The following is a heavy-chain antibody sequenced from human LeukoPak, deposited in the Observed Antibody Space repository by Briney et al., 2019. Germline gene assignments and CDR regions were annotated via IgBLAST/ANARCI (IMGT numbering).Heavy chain of an antibody. CDR1: GGSISSGSYY. Sequence: SQTLSLTCTVSGGSISSGSYYWSWIRQPAGKGLEWIGRIYTSGSTNYNPSLKSRVTISVDTSKNQFSLKLSSVTAADTAVYYCARSSNYYDSSGYLAGWSDPWGQGTLVTVSS. CDR2: IYTSGST. V-gene: IGHV4-61*02. D-gene: IGHD3-22*01. CDR3: ARSSNYYDSSGYLAGWSDP. J-gene: IGHJ5*02.